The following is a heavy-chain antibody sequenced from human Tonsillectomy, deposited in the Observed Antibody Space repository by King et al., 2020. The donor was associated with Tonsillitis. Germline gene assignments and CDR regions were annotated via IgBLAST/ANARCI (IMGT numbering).Heavy chain of an antibody. D-gene: IGHD3-9*01. Sequence: QLVQSGGEVRKPGASVKVSCQSSGYTFTRYGVSWVRQAPGQGLEWMGWISGYDANSNYAQKFQGRVTMTTDTSTSTAYMELTNLRSDDTAVYYCARDSHYYDTIAYYAAAFDIWGQGTMVTVSS. J-gene: IGHJ3*02. CDR3: ARDSHYYDTIAYYAAAFDI. CDR2: ISGYDANS. V-gene: IGHV1-18*04. CDR1: GYTFTRYG.